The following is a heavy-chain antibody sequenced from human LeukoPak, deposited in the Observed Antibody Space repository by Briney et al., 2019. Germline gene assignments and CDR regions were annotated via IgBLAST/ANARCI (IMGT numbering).Heavy chain of an antibody. CDR2: KNQDGSVK. CDR1: GFAFSTYW. V-gene: IGHV3-7*01. D-gene: IGHD3-3*01. Sequence: RTGGSLRLSCAASGFAFSTYWMDWVRQAPGKGLEWVGNKNQDGSVKHYVDSVRGRFTISRDNARNSVYLQMSALRVEDTAVCYCTRDFVFWGQGSLVTASS. CDR3: TRDFVF. J-gene: IGHJ4*02.